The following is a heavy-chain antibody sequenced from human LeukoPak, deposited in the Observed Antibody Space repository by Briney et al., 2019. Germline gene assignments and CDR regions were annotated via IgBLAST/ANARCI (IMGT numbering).Heavy chain of an antibody. J-gene: IGHJ4*02. D-gene: IGHD2-2*01. V-gene: IGHV4-39*07. Sequence: SETLSLTCTVSGGSITSSSYYWGWIRQPPGKGLEWIGSIYYSGSTYYNPSLKSRVTISVDTSKNQFSLKLSSVTAADTAVYYCARDSFMAPPWYCSSTCCPSFDYWGQGTLVTVSS. CDR2: IYYSGST. CDR1: GGSITSSSYY. CDR3: ARDSFMAPPWYCSSTCCPSFDY.